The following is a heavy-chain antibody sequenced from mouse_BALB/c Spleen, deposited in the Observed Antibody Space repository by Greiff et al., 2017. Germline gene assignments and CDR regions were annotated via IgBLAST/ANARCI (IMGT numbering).Heavy chain of an antibody. CDR1: GFTFSSFG. V-gene: IGHV5-17*02. D-gene: IGHD2-3*01. J-gene: IGHJ3*01. CDR3: ARGGVYDGYQAWVAY. CDR2: ISSGSSTI. Sequence: EVMLVESGGGLVQPGGSRKLSCAASGFTFSSFGMHWVRQAPEKGLEWVAYISSGSSTIYYADTVKGRFTISRDNPKNTLFLQMTSLRSEDTAMYYCARGGVYDGYQAWVAYWGQGTLVTVSA.